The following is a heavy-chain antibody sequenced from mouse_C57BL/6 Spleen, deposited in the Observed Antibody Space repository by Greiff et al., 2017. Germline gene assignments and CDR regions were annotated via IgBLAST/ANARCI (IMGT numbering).Heavy chain of an antibody. CDR3: ARRQGYDYDQD. CDR1: GYTFTSYW. Sequence: VQLQQPGAELVKPGASVKLSCKASGYTFTSYWMQWVKQRPGQGLEWIGEIDPSDSYTNYNQKFKGKATLTVDTSSSTAYMQLSSLTSEDSAVYYCARRQGYDYDQDWGKGTLVTVSA. D-gene: IGHD2-4*01. CDR2: IDPSDSYT. V-gene: IGHV1-50*01. J-gene: IGHJ3*01.